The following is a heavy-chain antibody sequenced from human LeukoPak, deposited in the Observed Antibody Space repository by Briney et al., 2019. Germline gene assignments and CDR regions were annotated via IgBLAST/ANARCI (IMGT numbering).Heavy chain of an antibody. Sequence: GGSLRLSCAASGFTFSTYAMSWVRLAPGKGLEWVSGISGSGGSTYYADSVKGRFTISRDNAKNTLYLQMNSLRAEDTAVYYCAQWEPRNFQHWGQGTLVTVSS. V-gene: IGHV3-23*01. CDR3: AQWEPRNFQH. CDR2: ISGSGGST. CDR1: GFTFSTYA. J-gene: IGHJ1*01. D-gene: IGHD1-26*01.